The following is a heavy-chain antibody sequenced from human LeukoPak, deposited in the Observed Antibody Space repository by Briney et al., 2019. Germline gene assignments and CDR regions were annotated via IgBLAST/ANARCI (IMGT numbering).Heavy chain of an antibody. V-gene: IGHV3-48*02. CDR3: ARAMRSGYDY. CDR1: GFTFSSYS. D-gene: IGHD5-12*01. Sequence: GGSLRLPCAASGFTFSSYSMNWVRQAPGKGLEWVSYISSSSSTIYHADSVKGRFTISRDNAKNSLYLQMNSLRDEDTAVYYCARAMRSGYDYWGQGTLVTVSS. CDR2: ISSSSSTI. J-gene: IGHJ4*02.